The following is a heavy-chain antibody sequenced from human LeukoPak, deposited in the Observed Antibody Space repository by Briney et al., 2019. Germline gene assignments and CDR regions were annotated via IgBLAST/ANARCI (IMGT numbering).Heavy chain of an antibody. Sequence: SQTLSLTCTVSGGSISSGGYYWSWIRQHPGKGLEWIGYIYYSGSTYYNPSLKSRVTISVDTSKNQFSLKLSSVTAADSAVYYCARALSRDYYDSSGYDYWGQGTLVTVSS. D-gene: IGHD3-22*01. CDR2: IYYSGST. J-gene: IGHJ4*02. CDR1: GGSISSGGYY. V-gene: IGHV4-31*03. CDR3: ARALSRDYYDSSGYDY.